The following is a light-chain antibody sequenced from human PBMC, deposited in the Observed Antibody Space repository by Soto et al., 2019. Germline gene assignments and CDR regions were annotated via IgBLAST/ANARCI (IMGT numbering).Light chain of an antibody. V-gene: IGLV1-44*01. Sequence: QSVLTQPPSASGTPGQRVTISCSGSSSNIGGNTVNWYQQLPGTAPRLLIYTNTQRPSGVPDRFSGSKSGTSASLAISGLQSEDEADYYCAAWDDSLNGHVFGTGTKLTVL. CDR2: TNT. CDR1: SSNIGGNT. J-gene: IGLJ1*01. CDR3: AAWDDSLNGHV.